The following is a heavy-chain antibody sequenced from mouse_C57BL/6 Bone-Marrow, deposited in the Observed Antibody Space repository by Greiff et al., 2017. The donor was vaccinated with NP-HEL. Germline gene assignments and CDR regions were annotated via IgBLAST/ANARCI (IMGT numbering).Heavy chain of an antibody. CDR2: ISDGGSYT. CDR3: ARARYGSIFYWYFDV. Sequence: EVKVVESGGGLVKPGGSLKLSCAASGFTFSSYAMSWVRQTPEKRLEWVATISDGGSYTYYPDNVKGRFTISRDNAKNNLYLQMSHLKSEDTAMYYCARARYGSIFYWYFDVWGTGTTVTVSS. V-gene: IGHV5-4*03. D-gene: IGHD1-1*01. CDR1: GFTFSSYA. J-gene: IGHJ1*03.